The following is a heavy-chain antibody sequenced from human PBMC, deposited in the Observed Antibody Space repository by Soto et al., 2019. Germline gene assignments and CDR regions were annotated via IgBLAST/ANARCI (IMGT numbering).Heavy chain of an antibody. J-gene: IGHJ6*02. CDR2: ISAYNGNT. V-gene: IGHV1-18*01. D-gene: IGHD1-7*01. CDR3: ARDGLTGTTYYYGMDV. CDR1: GYTFTSYG. Sequence: GXSVKVSCEASGYTFTSYGISWVRQAPGQGLEWMGWISAYNGNTNYAQKLQGRVTMTTDTSTSTAYMELRSLRSDDTAVYYCARDGLTGTTYYYGMDVWGQGTTVTVSS.